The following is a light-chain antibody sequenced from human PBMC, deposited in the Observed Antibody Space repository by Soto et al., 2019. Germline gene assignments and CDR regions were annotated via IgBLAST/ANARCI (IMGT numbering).Light chain of an antibody. J-gene: IGKJ1*01. Sequence: EILMTQSRATLSVSPGGRATLSCRASQSVDSNLAWYQQKPGQAPRLLIYGASTRATGISARFSGSGSGTEFTLTISSLQSEDFGVYHCQQYNNWWTFCQGTKVDIK. CDR3: QQYNNWWT. CDR1: QSVDSN. V-gene: IGKV3-15*01. CDR2: GAS.